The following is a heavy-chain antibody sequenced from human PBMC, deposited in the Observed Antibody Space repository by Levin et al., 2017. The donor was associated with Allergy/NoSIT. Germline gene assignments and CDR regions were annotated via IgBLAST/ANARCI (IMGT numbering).Heavy chain of an antibody. CDR3: ASEFVWGSYRGYFDY. J-gene: IGHJ4*02. V-gene: IGHV4-31*03. D-gene: IGHD3-16*02. CDR1: GGSISSGGYY. CDR2: IYYSGST. Sequence: SETLSLTCTVSGGSISSGGYYWSWIRQHPGKGLEWIGYIYYSGSTYYNPSLKSRVTISVDTSKNQFSLKLSSVTAADTAVYYCASEFVWGSYRGYFDYWGQGTLVTVSS.